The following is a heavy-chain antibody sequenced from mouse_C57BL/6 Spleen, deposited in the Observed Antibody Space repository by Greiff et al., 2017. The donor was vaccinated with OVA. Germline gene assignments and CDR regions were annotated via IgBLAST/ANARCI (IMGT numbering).Heavy chain of an antibody. D-gene: IGHD1-1*01. V-gene: IGHV5-17*01. CDR1: GFTFSDYG. CDR2: ISSGSSTI. Sequence: EVQGVESGGGLVKPGGSLKLSCAASGFTFSDYGMHWVRQAPEKGLEWVAYISSGSSTIYYADTVKGRFTISRDNDKNTLFLQMTSLRSEDAAMYYCARNTTVVAPGDYWGQGTTLTVSS. J-gene: IGHJ2*01. CDR3: ARNTTVVAPGDY.